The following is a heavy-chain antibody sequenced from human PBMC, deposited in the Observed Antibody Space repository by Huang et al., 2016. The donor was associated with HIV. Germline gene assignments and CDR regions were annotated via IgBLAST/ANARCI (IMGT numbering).Heavy chain of an antibody. CDR3: ARGFNYYASDNLGVYYFDS. J-gene: IGHJ4*02. Sequence: QVQLKQWGAGLLKPSETLSLTCAGYGGAFRGSSWTWIGQFPEKGLEWIGDINHNGKIIYNPSLSARVTISTNTSKNHFSLHLTSVTAADTALYYCARGFNYYASDNLGVYYFDSWGLGTLVTVSP. CDR2: INHNGKI. V-gene: IGHV4-34*02. D-gene: IGHD3-10*01. CDR1: GGAFRGSS.